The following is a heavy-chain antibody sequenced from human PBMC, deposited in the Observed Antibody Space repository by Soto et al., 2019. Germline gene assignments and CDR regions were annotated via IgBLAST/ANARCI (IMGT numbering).Heavy chain of an antibody. CDR1: GFTFSSYS. J-gene: IGHJ3*02. CDR3: ARVRSEEDDSSEAFDI. CDR2: ISSSSSYI. D-gene: IGHD3-22*01. Sequence: RRLCCAASGFTFSSYSMNWVRQAPGKGLEWVSSISSSSSYIYYADSVKGRFTISRDNAKNSLYLQMNSLRAEDTAVYYCARVRSEEDDSSEAFDIWGQGTMVPVSS. V-gene: IGHV3-21*01.